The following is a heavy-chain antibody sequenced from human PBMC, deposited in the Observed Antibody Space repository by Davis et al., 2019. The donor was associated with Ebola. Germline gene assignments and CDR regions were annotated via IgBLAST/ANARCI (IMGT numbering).Heavy chain of an antibody. CDR3: ARIIAAAGILLGLEGMDV. V-gene: IGHV3-48*02. CDR1: GFTFSSYS. CDR2: ISSSSSTI. Sequence: GGSLRLSCAASGFTFSSYSMNWVRQAPGKGLEWVSYISSSSSTIYYADSVKGRFTISRDNAKNSLYLQMNSLRDEDTAVYYCARIIAAAGILLGLEGMDVWGKGTTVTVSS. D-gene: IGHD6-13*01. J-gene: IGHJ6*04.